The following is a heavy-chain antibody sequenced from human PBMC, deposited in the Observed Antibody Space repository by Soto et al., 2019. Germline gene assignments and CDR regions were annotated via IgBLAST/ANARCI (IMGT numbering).Heavy chain of an antibody. J-gene: IGHJ4*02. CDR2: ISSSSSTI. CDR1: GFTFSSYS. CDR3: ARGIFIAAAGTLFDY. V-gene: IGHV3-48*01. Sequence: EVQLVESGGGLVQPGGSLRLSCAASGFTFSSYSMNWVRQAPGKGLAWVSYISSSSSTIYYADSVKGRFTISRDNAKNSLYLQMNSLRAEDTAVYYCARGIFIAAAGTLFDYWGQGTLVTVSS. D-gene: IGHD6-13*01.